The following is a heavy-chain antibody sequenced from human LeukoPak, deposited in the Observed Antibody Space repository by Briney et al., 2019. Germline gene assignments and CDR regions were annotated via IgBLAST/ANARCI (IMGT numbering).Heavy chain of an antibody. Sequence: PGGSLRLSCAASGFTFSSYGMHWVRQAPGKGLEWVAVISYDGSNKYYADSVKGRFTISRDNSKNTLYLQMNSLRPEDTAVYYCAKASGRYCSSTSCFLDYWGQGTLVTVSS. CDR3: AKASGRYCSSTSCFLDY. D-gene: IGHD2-2*01. CDR1: GFTFSSYG. J-gene: IGHJ4*02. V-gene: IGHV3-30*18. CDR2: ISYDGSNK.